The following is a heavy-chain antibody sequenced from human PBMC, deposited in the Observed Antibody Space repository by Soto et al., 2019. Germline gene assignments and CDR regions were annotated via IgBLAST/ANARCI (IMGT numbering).Heavy chain of an antibody. CDR3: AKDPRYSQDDAFDI. J-gene: IGHJ3*02. D-gene: IGHD5-18*01. CDR1: GFSFSSYG. V-gene: IGHV3-30*18. CDR2: ISRDSYNK. Sequence: QVQLVESGGGVVQPGRSLRLSCAASGFSFSSYGMHWVRQAPGKGLEWVATISRDSYNKYYGDSVKGRFTISRDNSKNTLYLQMQSLRLEDTAVHYCAKDPRYSQDDAFDIWGQGTMVTVSS.